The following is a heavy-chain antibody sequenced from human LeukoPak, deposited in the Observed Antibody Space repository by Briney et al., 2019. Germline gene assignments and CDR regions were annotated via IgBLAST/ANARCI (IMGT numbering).Heavy chain of an antibody. D-gene: IGHD5-12*01. CDR2: IYPGDSDT. Sequence: GESLKISCKGSGYSFTSYWIGWVRQMPGKGLEWMGIIYPGDSDTRYSPSFQGQVTISADKSISTAYLQWSSLKASDTAMYYCARLPLGYSGYEHFDYWGQGTLVTVSP. CDR3: ARLPLGYSGYEHFDY. CDR1: GYSFTSYW. V-gene: IGHV5-51*01. J-gene: IGHJ4*02.